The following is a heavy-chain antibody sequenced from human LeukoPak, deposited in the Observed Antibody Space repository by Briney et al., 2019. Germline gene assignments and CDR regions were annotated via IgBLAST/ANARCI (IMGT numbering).Heavy chain of an antibody. D-gene: IGHD2-15*01. CDR1: GYSFTGYY. CDR2: INPNSGDT. CDR3: ARGLRGYCDGDSCYLFDY. V-gene: IGHV1-2*02. J-gene: IGHJ4*02. Sequence: ASVKVSCMASGYSFTGYYVHWVRQAPGQGLEWMGWINPNSGDTNYAQKFQGRVTMTRDTSISTAYMELSRLRSDDTAVYYCARGLRGYCDGDSCYLFDYWGQGILVTVSS.